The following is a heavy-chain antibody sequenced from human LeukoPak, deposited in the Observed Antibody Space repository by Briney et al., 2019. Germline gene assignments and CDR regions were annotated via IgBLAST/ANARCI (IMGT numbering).Heavy chain of an antibody. D-gene: IGHD2-21*02. V-gene: IGHV1-46*01. Sequence: ASVKVSCKASGYTFTSYYMHWVRQAPGQGLVWMGIINPSGGSTSYAQKFQGRVTMTRDTSTSTVYMELSSLRSEDTAVYYCATTHIVVVTAILWFDYWGQGTLVTVSS. CDR1: GYTFTSYY. CDR2: INPSGGST. J-gene: IGHJ4*02. CDR3: ATTHIVVVTAILWFDY.